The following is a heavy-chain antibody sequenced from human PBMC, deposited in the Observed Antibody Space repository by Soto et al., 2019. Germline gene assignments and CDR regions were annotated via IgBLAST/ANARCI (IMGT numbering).Heavy chain of an antibody. CDR3: AKPPAAGIYYYMDV. Sequence: GGSLRLSCAASGFTFSSYAMSWVRQAPGKGLEWVSAISGSGGSTYYADSVKGRFTISRDNSKNTLYLQMNSLRAEDTAVYYCAKPPAAGIYYYMDVWGKGTTVTVSS. V-gene: IGHV3-23*01. CDR1: GFTFSSYA. J-gene: IGHJ6*03. D-gene: IGHD6-13*01. CDR2: ISGSGGST.